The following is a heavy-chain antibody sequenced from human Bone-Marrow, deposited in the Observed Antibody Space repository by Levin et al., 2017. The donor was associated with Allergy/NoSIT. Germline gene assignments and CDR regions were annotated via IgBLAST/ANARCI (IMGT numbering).Heavy chain of an antibody. J-gene: IGHJ5*02. V-gene: IGHV3-73*01. D-gene: IGHD5-12*01. CDR2: VELESKGYAT. CDR1: GFSFRDSA. CDR3: TRDAGLYNWLDP. Sequence: QTGGSLRLSCAASGFSFRDSAFHWVRQTSEKGLEWVGVVELESKGYATAYAASVRGRFTISRDDSKNTAYLQMNSLKIEDTAVYHCTRDAGLYNWLDPWGQGILVTVSS.